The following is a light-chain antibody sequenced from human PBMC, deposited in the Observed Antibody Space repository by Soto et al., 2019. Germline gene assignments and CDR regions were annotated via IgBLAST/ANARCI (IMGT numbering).Light chain of an antibody. CDR2: GAS. J-gene: IGKJ2*01. CDR1: QSFSSSY. Sequence: EIVLTQSPGTLSLSPGERATLSCRASQSFSSSYLAWYQQKPGQAPRLLIYGASSRATGIPARFSGSGSGTEFTLTLSSLQSEDFAVYYCQQYNKWLYAFGKGIKVDI. CDR3: QQYNKWLYA. V-gene: IGKV3-15*01.